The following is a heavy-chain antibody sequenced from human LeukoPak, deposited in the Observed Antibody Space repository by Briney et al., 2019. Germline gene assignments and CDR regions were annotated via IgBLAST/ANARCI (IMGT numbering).Heavy chain of an antibody. CDR1: GFTFSSYA. CDR3: AKQREQLWLRGYFDY. CDR2: ISGSGGST. J-gene: IGHJ4*02. Sequence: PGGSLRLSCAASGFTFSSYAMSWVRQAPGKGLEWVSAISGSGGSTYYADSVKGRFTISRDNSKNTLYLQMNSLRAEDTAVYYCAKQREQLWLRGYFDYWGQGALVTVSS. D-gene: IGHD5-18*01. V-gene: IGHV3-23*01.